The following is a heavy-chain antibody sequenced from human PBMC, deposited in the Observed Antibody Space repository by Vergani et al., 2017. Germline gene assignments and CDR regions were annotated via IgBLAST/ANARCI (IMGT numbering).Heavy chain of an antibody. V-gene: IGHV3-30*02. D-gene: IGHD2-15*01. CDR2: IRYDGSDK. CDR3: AKEGGGYCSGGTCYPEY. J-gene: IGHJ4*02. Sequence: QVPLVESGGGVVQPGGSLRLSCAASGFTFNIYGMHWVRQAPGKGLEWVAFIRYDGSDKYYADSMEGPFTISRDNSKNTLYLQMKSLRPEDTAVYYCAKEGGGYCSGGTCYPEYWGQGTLVIVSS. CDR1: GFTFNIYG.